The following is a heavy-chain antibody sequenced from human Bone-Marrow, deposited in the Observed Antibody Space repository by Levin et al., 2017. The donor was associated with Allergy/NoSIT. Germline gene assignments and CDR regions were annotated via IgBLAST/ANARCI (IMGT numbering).Heavy chain of an antibody. CDR3: ARRNDFWSRTHGGYYFFMDV. Sequence: ETLSLTCAASGFTFSSYTMNWVRQAPGKGLEWVSSISGSSSYITFSDSVKGRLTISRDNAKNSLFLQMNNLRAEDTAVYYCARRNDFWSRTHGGYYFFMDVWGTGTTVTVSS. J-gene: IGHJ6*03. V-gene: IGHV3-21*01. CDR1: GFTFSSYT. D-gene: IGHD3-3*01. CDR2: ISGSSSYI.